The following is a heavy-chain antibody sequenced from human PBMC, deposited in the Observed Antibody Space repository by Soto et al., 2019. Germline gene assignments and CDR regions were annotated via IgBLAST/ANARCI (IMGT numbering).Heavy chain of an antibody. CDR2: IGAYNGNT. CDR3: ARGRYCSSTSCPRYYYYYGMDV. CDR1: GYTFTSYG. V-gene: IGHV1-18*04. D-gene: IGHD2-2*01. J-gene: IGHJ6*02. Sequence: ASVKVSCKASGYTFTSYGISWVRQAPGQGLEWMGWIGAYNGNTNYAQKLQGRVTMTTDTSTSTAYMELRSLRSDDTAVYYCARGRYCSSTSCPRYYYYYGMDVWGQGTTVTVSS.